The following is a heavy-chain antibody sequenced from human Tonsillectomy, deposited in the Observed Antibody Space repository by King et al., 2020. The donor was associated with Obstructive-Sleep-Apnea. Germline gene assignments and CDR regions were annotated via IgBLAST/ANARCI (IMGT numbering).Heavy chain of an antibody. CDR1: GGSISSYY. J-gene: IGHJ4*02. D-gene: IGHD2-2*01. Sequence: QLQESGPGLVKPSETLSLTCTVSGGSISSYYWSWIRQPPGKGLEWIEYIYYSGSTNYNPSLKSRVTISVDTSKNQFSLKLSSVTAADTAVYYCARAGGLVVPAAIEFGFDYWGQGTLVTVSS. V-gene: IGHV4-59*01. CDR3: ARAGGLVVPAAIEFGFDY. CDR2: IYYSGST.